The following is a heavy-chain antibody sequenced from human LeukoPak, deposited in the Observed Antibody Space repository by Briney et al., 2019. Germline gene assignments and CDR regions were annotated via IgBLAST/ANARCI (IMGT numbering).Heavy chain of an antibody. CDR2: IIPIFGTA. J-gene: IGHJ4*02. CDR1: GGTVSSYA. V-gene: IGHV1-69*13. Sequence: ASVKVSCKASGGTVSSYAISWVRQAPGQGLEWMGGIIPIFGTANYAQKFQGRVTITADESTSTAYMELSSLRSEDTAVYYCARDPDTAMVTSAHWGQGTLVTVSS. D-gene: IGHD5-18*01. CDR3: ARDPDTAMVTSAH.